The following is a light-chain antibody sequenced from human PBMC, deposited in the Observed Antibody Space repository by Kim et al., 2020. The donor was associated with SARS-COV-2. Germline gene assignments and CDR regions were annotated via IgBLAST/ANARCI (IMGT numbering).Light chain of an antibody. J-gene: IGLJ2*01. CDR2: ANN. Sequence: GQRVIISCSGSTSNIGDNTVNWFQQLPGTAPKLSIYANNQRPSGVPDRFSGSKSGTSASLAISGLQSEDEADFYCAAWDDSLNGRVFGGGTKLTVL. CDR1: TSNIGDNT. CDR3: AAWDDSLNGRV. V-gene: IGLV1-44*01.